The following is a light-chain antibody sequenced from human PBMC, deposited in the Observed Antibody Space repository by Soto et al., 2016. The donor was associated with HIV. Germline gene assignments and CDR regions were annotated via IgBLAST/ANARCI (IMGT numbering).Light chain of an antibody. CDR2: AAS. CDR3: QEYYGT. V-gene: IGKV1-NL1*01. Sequence: DIQMTQSPSSLSATAGDRVTITCRASQDITDSLVWYQQKPGKAPKLLVYAASRLEGGVPSRFSGSGSGTDYTLTISRLQPEDFATYYCQEYYGTFGQGTKVDFK. J-gene: IGKJ1*01. CDR1: QDITDS.